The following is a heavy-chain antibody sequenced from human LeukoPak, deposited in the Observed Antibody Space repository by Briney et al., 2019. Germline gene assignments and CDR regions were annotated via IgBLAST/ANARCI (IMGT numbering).Heavy chain of an antibody. J-gene: IGHJ4*02. CDR2: INPNSGGT. V-gene: IGHV1-2*02. CDR3: ARDAYRRYYYDSSGYPYFDY. D-gene: IGHD3-22*01. CDR1: GYTFTGYY. Sequence: ASVKVSCKASGYTFTGYYMHWVRQAPGQGLEWMGWINPNSGGTNYAQTFQGRLTMTRDKSISKAYMELSRLRSDDTAVYHCARDAYRRYYYDSSGYPYFDYWGQGTLVTVSS.